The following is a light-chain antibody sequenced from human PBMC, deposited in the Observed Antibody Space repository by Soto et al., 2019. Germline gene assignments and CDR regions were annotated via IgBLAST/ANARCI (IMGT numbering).Light chain of an antibody. CDR1: SSDVVGYNY. Sequence: QSALTQPASVSGSPGQSITISCSGTSSDVVGYNYVSWYQQHPGKAPKLMISDVSNRPSGVSNRFSGSKSGNTASLTISGLQAEDEADYYCSSYTSSSTLSYVFGTGTKVTVL. V-gene: IGLV2-14*01. CDR3: SSYTSSSTLSYV. CDR2: DVS. J-gene: IGLJ1*01.